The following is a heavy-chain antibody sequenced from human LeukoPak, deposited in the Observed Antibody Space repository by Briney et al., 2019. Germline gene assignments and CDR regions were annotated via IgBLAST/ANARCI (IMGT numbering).Heavy chain of an antibody. CDR2: IYYSGST. D-gene: IGHD2-15*01. Sequence: SETLSLTCTVSGGSMSSYYWSWLRQPPGKGREWIGYIYYSGSTNYNSSLKSRVTISVDTSKNQFSLKLSSVTAADTAVYYCARLTFEIGSAFDYWGQGTLVTVSS. CDR3: ARLTFEIGSAFDY. J-gene: IGHJ4*02. V-gene: IGHV4-59*08. CDR1: GGSMSSYY.